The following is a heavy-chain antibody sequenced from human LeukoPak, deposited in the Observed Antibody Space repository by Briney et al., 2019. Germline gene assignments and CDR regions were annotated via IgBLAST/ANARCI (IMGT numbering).Heavy chain of an antibody. D-gene: IGHD5-12*01. Sequence: PSETLSLTCAVYGGSFSGYYWNWIRQPPGKGLEWIGEINHSGSTNYNPSLKSRVTISVDTSKNQFSLKLSSVTAADTAVYYCARGRGVATRWFDPWGQGTLVTVSS. V-gene: IGHV4-34*01. CDR1: GGSFSGYY. CDR3: ARGRGVATRWFDP. J-gene: IGHJ5*02. CDR2: INHSGST.